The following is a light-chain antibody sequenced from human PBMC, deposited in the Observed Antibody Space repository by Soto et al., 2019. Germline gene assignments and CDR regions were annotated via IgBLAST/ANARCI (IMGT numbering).Light chain of an antibody. V-gene: IGKV3-20*01. J-gene: IGKJ2*01. CDR1: QRVSSSS. CDR2: GAS. CDR3: QHYGASPKYT. Sequence: EIVLTQSPGTLSLSQGQRATLSCRASQRVSSSSLAWYQQRPGQAPRLLIYGASRRATGIPDRFSGSGSGTDFTLTISRLEPEDFAVYYCQHYGASPKYTFGQGTKLEIK.